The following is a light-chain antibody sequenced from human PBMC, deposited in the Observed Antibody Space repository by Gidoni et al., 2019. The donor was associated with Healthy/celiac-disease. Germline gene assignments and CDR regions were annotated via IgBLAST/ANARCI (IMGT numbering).Light chain of an antibody. V-gene: IGKV1-5*01. CDR1: QSISSW. J-gene: IGKJ4*01. Sequence: DIQMTPSPSTLSASVGARVTITCRASQSISSWLAWYQQKPGKAPKLLIYDASSLESGVPSRFSGSGSGTEFTLTISSLQPDDFATYYCQQYNSYPLTFGGGTKVEIK. CDR3: QQYNSYPLT. CDR2: DAS.